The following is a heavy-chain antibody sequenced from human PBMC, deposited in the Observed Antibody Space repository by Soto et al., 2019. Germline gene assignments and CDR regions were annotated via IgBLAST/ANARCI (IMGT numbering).Heavy chain of an antibody. J-gene: IGHJ6*02. CDR2: INHGGST. Sequence: PSETLSLTCAVYGGSFSGYYWSWIRQPPGKGLEWIGEINHGGSTNYNPSLKSRVTISVDTSKNQFSLKLSSVTAADTAVYYCVWYRSYYYYGMDVWGQGTTVTVSS. D-gene: IGHD6-13*01. V-gene: IGHV4-34*01. CDR3: VWYRSYYYYGMDV. CDR1: GGSFSGYY.